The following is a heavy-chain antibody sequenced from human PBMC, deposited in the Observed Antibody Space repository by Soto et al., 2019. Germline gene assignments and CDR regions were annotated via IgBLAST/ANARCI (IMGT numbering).Heavy chain of an antibody. Sequence: SETLSLTCSLSGSAITSTTYFWAWIHQPPGKGLEWVGSIYYSVKTHYNPSLKSRTTISVDRSRNQFSLQVSSVTAADTAVYYCAKNLRRTGRWDCWGKESGVTASS. D-gene: IGHD1-26*01. CDR2: IYYSVKT. V-gene: IGHV4-39*01. CDR1: GSAITSTTYF. J-gene: IGHJ6*04. CDR3: AKNLRRTGRWDC.